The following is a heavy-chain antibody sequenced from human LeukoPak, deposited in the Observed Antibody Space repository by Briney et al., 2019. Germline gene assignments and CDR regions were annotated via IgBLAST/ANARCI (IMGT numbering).Heavy chain of an antibody. J-gene: IGHJ4*02. V-gene: IGHV3-23*01. CDR1: GFSFRDYA. CDR3: AKDTPLTAYTSGWSNNCFDY. D-gene: IGHD6-19*01. Sequence: PGGSLRLSCAASGFSFRDYAMTWVRQAPGKGVVWVSTVSGGAEATYYADSVKGRFAISRANSKSALYLQMNSLRAEDTAIYYCAKDTPLTAYTSGWSNNCFDYWGQGTLVTVSS. CDR2: VSGGAEAT.